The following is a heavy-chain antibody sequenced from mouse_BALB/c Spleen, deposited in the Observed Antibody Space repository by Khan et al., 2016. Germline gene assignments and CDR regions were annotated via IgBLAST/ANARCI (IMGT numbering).Heavy chain of an antibody. J-gene: IGHJ3*01. D-gene: IGHD4-1*01. CDR1: GFNIKDTY. CDR2: IDPANGNT. V-gene: IGHV14-3*02. Sequence: VQLQQSGAELVKPGASVKLSCTASGFNIKDTYMHWVKQRPEQGLEWIGRIDPANGNTKYDQKFQGKATITADTSSNTVYLQLSSLTSEDTAVYCCANWDWFAYWGQGTLVTVSA. CDR3: ANWDWFAY.